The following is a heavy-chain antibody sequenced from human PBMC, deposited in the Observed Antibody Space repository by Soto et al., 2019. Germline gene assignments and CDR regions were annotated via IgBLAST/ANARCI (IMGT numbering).Heavy chain of an antibody. CDR2: ISYDGSNK. Sequence: GGSLRLSCAASGFTFSSYGMHWVRQAPGKGLEWVAVISYDGSNKYYADSVKGRFTISRDNSKNTLYLQMNSLRAEDTAVYYCAKDFSSSWYKDYFDYWGQGTLVTVSS. CDR3: AKDFSSSWYKDYFDY. CDR1: GFTFSSYG. D-gene: IGHD6-13*01. V-gene: IGHV3-30*18. J-gene: IGHJ4*02.